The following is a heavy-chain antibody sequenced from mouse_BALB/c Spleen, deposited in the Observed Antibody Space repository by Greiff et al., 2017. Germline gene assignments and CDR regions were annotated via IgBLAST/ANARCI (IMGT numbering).Heavy chain of an antibody. V-gene: IGHV2-2*02. J-gene: IGHJ4*01. CDR2: IWSGGST. CDR1: GFSLTSYG. Sequence: VQRVESGPGLVQPSQSLSITCTVSGFSLTSYGVHWVRQSPGKGLEWLGVIWSGGSTDYNAAFISRLSISKDNSKSQVFFKMNSLQANDTAIYYCAREPLSRLYAMDYWGQGTSVTVSS. D-gene: IGHD3-2*02. CDR3: AREPLSRLYAMDY.